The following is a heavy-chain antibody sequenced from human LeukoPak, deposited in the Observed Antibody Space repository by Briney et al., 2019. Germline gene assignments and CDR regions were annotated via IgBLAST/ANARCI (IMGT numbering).Heavy chain of an antibody. J-gene: IGHJ4*02. CDR3: ARVGGYSYGYDY. Sequence: GGSLRLSCAASGFTFSSYSMNWVCQAPGKGLEWVSYIRSSSSTIYYADSVKGRFTISRDNAKNSLYLQMNSLRAEDTAVYYCARVGGYSYGYDYWGQGTLVTVSS. D-gene: IGHD5-18*01. V-gene: IGHV3-48*01. CDR1: GFTFSSYS. CDR2: IRSSSSTI.